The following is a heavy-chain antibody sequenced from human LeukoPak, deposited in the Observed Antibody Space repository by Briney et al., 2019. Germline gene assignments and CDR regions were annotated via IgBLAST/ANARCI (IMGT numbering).Heavy chain of an antibody. D-gene: IGHD5-12*01. Sequence: PSETLSLTCTVSGGSISSYYWSWIRQPPGKGLEWIGYIYYSGSTNYNPSLKSRVTISVDTSKNQFSLKLSSVTAADTAVYCCAIKTSVDADYWGQGTLVTVSS. V-gene: IGHV4-59*01. CDR1: GGSISSYY. CDR2: IYYSGST. CDR3: AIKTSVDADY. J-gene: IGHJ4*02.